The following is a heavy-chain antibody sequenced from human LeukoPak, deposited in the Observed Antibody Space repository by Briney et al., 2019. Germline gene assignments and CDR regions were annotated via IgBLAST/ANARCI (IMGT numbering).Heavy chain of an antibody. J-gene: IGHJ4*02. CDR3: ARGKYGYSYFEY. CDR1: GDSIFTNNVA. Sequence: SQTLSLTCAISGDSIFTNNVAWNWIRQFPSRGLEWLGRTYYRSKWSFDYAVSVKSRITINADTSKNQFSLQLSSVTPEDTAVYYCARGKYGYSYFEYWGQGTLVTVSS. CDR2: TYYRSKWSF. V-gene: IGHV6-1*01. D-gene: IGHD5-18*01.